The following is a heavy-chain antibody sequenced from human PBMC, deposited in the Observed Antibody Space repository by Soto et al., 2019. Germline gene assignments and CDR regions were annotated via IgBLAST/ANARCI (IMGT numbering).Heavy chain of an antibody. CDR2: ISSSSSYI. Sequence: GGSLRLSCAASGFTFSSYSMNWVRQAPGKGLEWVSSISSSSSYIYYADSVKGRFTISRDNAKNSLYLQMNSLRAEDTAVYYCARSLNYYDSSGHPGYFDYWGQGTLVTVSS. CDR1: GFTFSSYS. V-gene: IGHV3-21*01. CDR3: ARSLNYYDSSGHPGYFDY. J-gene: IGHJ4*02. D-gene: IGHD3-22*01.